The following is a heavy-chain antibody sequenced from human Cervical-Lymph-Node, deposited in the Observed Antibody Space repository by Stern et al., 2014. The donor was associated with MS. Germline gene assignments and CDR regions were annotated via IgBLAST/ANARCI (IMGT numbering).Heavy chain of an antibody. J-gene: IGHJ4*02. CDR3: ARDTYYDSNGPNSH. CDR1: GYIFTSYA. V-gene: IGHV1-3*04. D-gene: IGHD3-22*01. CDR2: INTDNGNT. Sequence: VHLVESGAEVKKPGASVKVSCQASGYIFTSYAMHWARQAPGQRLEWMGWINTDNGNTRYSQKFQGRVTIARDASANTVYMEMSSLRSEDTAVYYCARDTYYDSNGPNSHWGQGTLVTVS.